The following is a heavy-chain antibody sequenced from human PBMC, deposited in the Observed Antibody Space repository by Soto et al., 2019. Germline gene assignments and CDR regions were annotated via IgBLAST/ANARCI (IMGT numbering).Heavy chain of an antibody. D-gene: IGHD3-22*01. Sequence: GESLKISCXGSGYSFTSYWIGWVRQMPGKGLEWMGIIYPGDSDTRYSQSFQGQVTISAEKSISTAYLQWSSLKASDTAMYYCARPYNSSGYYFPDYRGQGTLVTVS. J-gene: IGHJ4*02. CDR2: IYPGDSDT. CDR3: ARPYNSSGYYFPDY. CDR1: GYSFTSYW. V-gene: IGHV5-51*01.